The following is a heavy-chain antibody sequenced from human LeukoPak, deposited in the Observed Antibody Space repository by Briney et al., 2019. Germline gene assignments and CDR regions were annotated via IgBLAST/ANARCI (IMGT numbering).Heavy chain of an antibody. D-gene: IGHD3-9*01. Sequence: PGGSLRLSCAASGFTFSSYWMSWVRQAPGKGLEWVANIKQDGSEKYYVDSVKGRFTISRDNAKNSLYLQMNSLRAEDTAVYYCARDGGILTGYSFDYWGQGTLVTVSS. CDR3: ARDGGILTGYSFDY. J-gene: IGHJ4*02. V-gene: IGHV3-7*01. CDR1: GFTFSSYW. CDR2: IKQDGSEK.